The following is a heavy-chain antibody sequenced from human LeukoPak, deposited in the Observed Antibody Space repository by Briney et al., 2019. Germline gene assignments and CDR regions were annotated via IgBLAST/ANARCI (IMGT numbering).Heavy chain of an antibody. J-gene: IGHJ4*02. CDR1: GYTFTNYG. D-gene: IGHD2-2*02. CDR3: ARDAMYCSSTSCYTLGY. CDR2: ISAYNGNT. V-gene: IGHV1-18*01. Sequence: ASVKVSCKASGYTFTNYGISWVRQAPGQGLEWMGWISAYNGNTNYAQNLQGRVTMATDTSTSTAYMELRSLRSDDTAVYFCARDAMYCSSTSCYTLGYWGQGTLVTASS.